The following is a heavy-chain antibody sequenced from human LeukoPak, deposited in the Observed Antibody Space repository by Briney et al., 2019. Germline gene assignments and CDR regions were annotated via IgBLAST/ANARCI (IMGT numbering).Heavy chain of an antibody. V-gene: IGHV3-30*04. CDR1: GFTFISFA. Sequence: PGGSLRLSCAASGFTFISFALHWFPQAQGKGLEWVAVISYDGSNNYYADSVKGRFTISRDNSKNTLYLQTNSLRAEDTAVYYCAREKGIAAAGYFDYWGQGTLVTVSS. CDR2: ISYDGSNN. J-gene: IGHJ4*02. CDR3: AREKGIAAAGYFDY. D-gene: IGHD6-13*01.